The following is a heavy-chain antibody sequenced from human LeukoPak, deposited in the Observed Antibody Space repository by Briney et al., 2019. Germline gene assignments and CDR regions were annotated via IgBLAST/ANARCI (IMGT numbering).Heavy chain of an antibody. CDR2: IIPIFGTA. CDR1: GGTFISYA. J-gene: IGHJ6*03. D-gene: IGHD3-22*01. V-gene: IGHV1-69*05. CDR3: ARDRNYYDSSGYRPYYYYYYMDV. Sequence: ASVKVSCKASGGTFISYAISWVRQAPGQGLEWMGGIIPIFGTANYAQKFQGRVTITTDESTSTAYMELSSLRYEDTAVYYCARDRNYYDSSGYRPYYYYYYMDVWGKGTTVTVSS.